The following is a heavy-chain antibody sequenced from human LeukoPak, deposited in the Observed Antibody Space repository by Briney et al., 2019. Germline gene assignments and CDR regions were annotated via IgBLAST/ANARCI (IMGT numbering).Heavy chain of an antibody. V-gene: IGHV4-59*01. J-gene: IGHJ4*02. CDR2: IYYSAST. CDR1: GGSISSYY. D-gene: IGHD1-1*01. Sequence: SETLSLTCTVSGGSISSYYWSWIRQPPGKGLEWIVYIYYSASTNYNPSLKSRVTISVDTSKNQFSLKPSSVTAADTAVYYCARGEWKLEYWGEGTLVTVSS. CDR3: ARGEWKLEY.